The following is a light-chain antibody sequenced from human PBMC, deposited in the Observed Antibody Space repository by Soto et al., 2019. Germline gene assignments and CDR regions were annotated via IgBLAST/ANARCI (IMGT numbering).Light chain of an antibody. CDR1: SGSIASNY. V-gene: IGLV6-57*02. Sequence: NFMLTQPHSVSESPGKTVTISCTGSSGSIASNYVQWYQQRPGSAPTTVIYEDNRRPSGVPDRFSGSIVSSSNSASLTISGLNTEDEADYYCQSYDNSNWVFGGGTKLTVL. J-gene: IGLJ3*02. CDR2: EDN. CDR3: QSYDNSNWV.